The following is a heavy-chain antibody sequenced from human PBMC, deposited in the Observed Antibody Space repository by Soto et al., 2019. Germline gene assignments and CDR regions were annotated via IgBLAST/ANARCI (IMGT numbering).Heavy chain of an antibody. CDR2: IYSGGST. Sequence: EVQLVESGGGLVQPGGSLRLSCAASGFTVSSNYMSWVRQAPGKGLEWVSVIYSGGSTYYADSVKGRFTISRDNSKNTLYLQMNSLRAEDTAVYYCARLNIVVVPPAKRWFDPWGQGTLVTVSS. CDR3: ARLNIVVVPPAKRWFDP. J-gene: IGHJ5*02. V-gene: IGHV3-66*01. D-gene: IGHD2-2*01. CDR1: GFTVSSNY.